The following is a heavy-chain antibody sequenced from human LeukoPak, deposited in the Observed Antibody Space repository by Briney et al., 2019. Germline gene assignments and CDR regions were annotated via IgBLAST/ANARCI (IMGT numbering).Heavy chain of an antibody. CDR3: AKSVSDDILTYFDY. J-gene: IGHJ4*02. V-gene: IGHV3-23*01. CDR2: ISGSGGST. Sequence: GGSLRLSSAASGFTFSSYAMSWVRQAPGKGLEWVSAISGSGGSTYYEDSVKGRFTISRDNSKNTLYLQMNTLRAYDTAVYYCAKSVSDDILTYFDYWGQGTLVTVSS. D-gene: IGHD3-9*01. CDR1: GFTFSSYA.